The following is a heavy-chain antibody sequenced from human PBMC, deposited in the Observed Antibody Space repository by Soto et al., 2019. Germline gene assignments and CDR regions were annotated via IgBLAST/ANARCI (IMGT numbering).Heavy chain of an antibody. CDR3: ARLMSGAYIDY. Sequence: SETLSLTCTVSGRSISTGQFYWSWIRQPPGKVLEWIGYMYYNGDPYNNPSLESRVTIXXXXSXKXFXLXXXSVPXSDTAVYYCARLMSGAYIDYWGHGTLVTVSS. J-gene: IGHJ4*01. CDR2: MYYNGDP. V-gene: IGHV4-30-4*01. CDR1: GRSISTGQFY. D-gene: IGHD3-10*02.